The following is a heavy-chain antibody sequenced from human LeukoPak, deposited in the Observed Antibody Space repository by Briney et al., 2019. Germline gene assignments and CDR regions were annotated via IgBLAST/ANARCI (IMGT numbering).Heavy chain of an antibody. CDR2: IYPADSTA. J-gene: IGHJ4*02. V-gene: IGHV5-51*01. CDR1: GYSFTTYW. Sequence: GESPKISCKASGYSFTTYWIGWVRQVPGKGLEWVGIIYPADSTAKYSPSFQGQVTISADKSISTAYLQWSSLKASDTAMYYCARPRGNYYDSSGYYFDYWGQGTLVTVSS. D-gene: IGHD3-22*01. CDR3: ARPRGNYYDSSGYYFDY.